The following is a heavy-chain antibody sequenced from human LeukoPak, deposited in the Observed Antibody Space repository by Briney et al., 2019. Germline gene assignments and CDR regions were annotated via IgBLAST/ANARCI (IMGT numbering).Heavy chain of an antibody. Sequence: SETLSLTCAVYGGSFSGYYWSWIRQPPGKGLEWIGEINHSGSTNYNPSLKSRVTISVDTSKNQFSLKLSSVTAADTAVYYCARGVLRWGSASIAAAGTFDPWGQGTLVTVSS. CDR1: GGSFSGYY. V-gene: IGHV4-34*01. J-gene: IGHJ5*02. CDR3: ARGVLRWGSASIAAAGTFDP. CDR2: INHSGST. D-gene: IGHD6-13*01.